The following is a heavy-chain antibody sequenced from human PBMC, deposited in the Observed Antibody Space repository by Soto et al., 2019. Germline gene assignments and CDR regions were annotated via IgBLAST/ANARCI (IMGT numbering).Heavy chain of an antibody. V-gene: IGHV1-69*01. J-gene: IGHJ6*02. CDR1: GGTFSSHA. CDR2: IIPFFKAA. D-gene: IGHD3-16*01. Sequence: QVQLVQSGAEVQKPGSSVKVSCKASGGTFSSHAISWVRQAPGQGLEWMGGIIPFFKAANYAQKFQGRVTITADGSTSTAYMDLYSLRAEDTAVYYCARDVPLNYDDGTFCYYAMDVWGQGTTVTVSS. CDR3: ARDVPLNYDDGTFCYYAMDV.